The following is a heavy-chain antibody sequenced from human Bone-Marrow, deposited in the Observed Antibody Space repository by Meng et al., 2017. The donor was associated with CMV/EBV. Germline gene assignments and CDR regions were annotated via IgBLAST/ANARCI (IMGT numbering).Heavy chain of an antibody. CDR2: ISSSSSTI. V-gene: IGHV3-48*04. D-gene: IGHD6-13*01. CDR1: GFTFSSYS. Sequence: LSLTCAASGFTFSSYSMNWVHQAPGKGLEWVSYISSSSSTIYYADSVKGRFTISRDNAKNSLYLQMNSLRAEDTAVYYCARRMAAAGTGYWGQGTLVTVSS. J-gene: IGHJ4*02. CDR3: ARRMAAAGTGY.